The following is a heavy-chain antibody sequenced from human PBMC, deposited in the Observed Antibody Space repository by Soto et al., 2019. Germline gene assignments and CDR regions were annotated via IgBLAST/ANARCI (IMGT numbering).Heavy chain of an antibody. D-gene: IGHD3-22*01. J-gene: IGHJ4*02. CDR1: GFTVSSYY. Sequence: EVHVVESGGGLIQPGGSLRLSCAATGFTVSSYYMTWVRQAPGKGLEWVSVIYADGRTYHADSVKGRFTISRDNSKNTAYLQMNTLRAEDTAMYYCARGLSPGYNDNRGYFHLDYGGQGTLVTVSS. CDR2: IYADGRT. V-gene: IGHV3-53*01. CDR3: ARGLSPGYNDNRGYFHLDY.